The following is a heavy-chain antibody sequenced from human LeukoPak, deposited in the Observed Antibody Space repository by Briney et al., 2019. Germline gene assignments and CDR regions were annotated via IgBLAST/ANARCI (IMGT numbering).Heavy chain of an antibody. J-gene: IGHJ4*02. CDR1: GGTFSSYA. CDR2: IIPIFGTA. CDR3: ARGAPEYYFDY. Sequence: ASVRVSCKASGGTFSSYAISWVRQAPGQGLEWMGGIIPIFGTANYAQKFQGRVTITTDESTSTAYMELSSLRSEDTAVYYCARGAPEYYFDYWGQGTLVTVSS. V-gene: IGHV1-69*05.